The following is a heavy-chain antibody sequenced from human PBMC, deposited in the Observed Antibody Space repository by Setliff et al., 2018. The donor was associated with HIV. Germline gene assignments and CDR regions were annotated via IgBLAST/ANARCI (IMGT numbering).Heavy chain of an antibody. Sequence: KSGGSLRLSCAASGFTFSSYRMNWVRQAPGKGLEWVSSITSDSSYIFNADSVKGRFTISRDNSKNTLYLQMDSMRAEDTAVYYCASPRYSSSWGSFDYWGQGTLVTVSS. J-gene: IGHJ4*02. CDR2: ITSDSSYI. CDR1: GFTFSSYR. D-gene: IGHD6-13*01. CDR3: ASPRYSSSWGSFDY. V-gene: IGHV3-21*01.